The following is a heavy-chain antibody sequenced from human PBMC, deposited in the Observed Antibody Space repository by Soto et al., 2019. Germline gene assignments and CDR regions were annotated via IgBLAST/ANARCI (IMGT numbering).Heavy chain of an antibody. CDR2: ISAYNGNT. CDR3: ARAGSYYDSSGYYGSGLYYFDY. J-gene: IGHJ4*02. Sequence: ASVQVSCKASGYTFTSYGISWVRQAPGQGLQWMGWISAYNGNTNYAQKLQGRVTMTTDTSTSTAYMELRSLRSDDTAVYYCARAGSYYDSSGYYGSGLYYFDYWGQGTLVTVSS. CDR1: GYTFTSYG. V-gene: IGHV1-18*01. D-gene: IGHD3-22*01.